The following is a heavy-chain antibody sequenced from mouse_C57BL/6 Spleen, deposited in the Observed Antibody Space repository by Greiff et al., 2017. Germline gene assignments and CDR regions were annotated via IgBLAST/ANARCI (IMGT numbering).Heavy chain of an antibody. CDR3: ARKTMITTNFDD. J-gene: IGHJ2*01. V-gene: IGHV1-50*01. D-gene: IGHD2-4*01. CDR2: IDPSDSYT. CDR1: GYTFTSYW. Sequence: QVQLQQPGAELVKPGASVKLSCKASGYTFTSYWMQWVKQRPGQGLEWIGEIDPSDSYTNYNQKFKGKATLTVDTSSSTAYMQLSSLTSEDSAVYYCARKTMITTNFDDWGQGTTLTVSS.